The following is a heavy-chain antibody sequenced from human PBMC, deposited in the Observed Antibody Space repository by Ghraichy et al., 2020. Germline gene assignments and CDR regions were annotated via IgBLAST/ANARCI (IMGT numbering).Heavy chain of an antibody. CDR3: ARIGGYSGYDLGYYYYYMDV. Sequence: SETLSLTCTVSGGSISSGGYYWSWIRQHPGKGLEWIGYIYYSGSTYYNPSLKSRVTISVDTSKNQFSLKLSSVTAADTAVYYCARIGGYSGYDLGYYYYYMDVWGKGTTVTVSS. V-gene: IGHV4-31*03. J-gene: IGHJ6*03. CDR2: IYYSGST. CDR1: GGSISSGGYY. D-gene: IGHD5-12*01.